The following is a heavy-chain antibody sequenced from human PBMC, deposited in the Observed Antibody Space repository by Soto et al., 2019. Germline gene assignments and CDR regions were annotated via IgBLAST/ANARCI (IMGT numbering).Heavy chain of an antibody. CDR2: IIPIFGTA. J-gene: IGHJ5*02. D-gene: IGHD1-7*01. CDR3: ARGITGTVYNWFDP. CDR1: GGTFSSYA. Sequence: ASVNVSCKASGGTFSSYAISWVRQAPGQGLEWMGGIIPIFGTANYAQKFQGRVTITADESTSTAYMELSSLTSEDTAVYYCARGITGTVYNWFDPWGQGTLVTVSS. V-gene: IGHV1-69*13.